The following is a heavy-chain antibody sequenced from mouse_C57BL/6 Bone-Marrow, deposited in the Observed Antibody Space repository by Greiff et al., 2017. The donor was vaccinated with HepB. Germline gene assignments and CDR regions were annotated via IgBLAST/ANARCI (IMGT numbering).Heavy chain of an antibody. CDR3: VRQRGRFDRYFDV. V-gene: IGHV10-1*01. J-gene: IGHJ1*03. Sequence: EVKLMESGGGLVQPKGSLKLSCAASGFSFNTYAMNWVRQAPGKGLEWVARIRSKSNNYATYYADSVKDRFTISRDDSESMLYLQMNNLKTEDTAMYYCVRQRGRFDRYFDVWGTGTTVTVSS. D-gene: IGHD3-3*01. CDR2: IRSKSNNYAT. CDR1: GFSFNTYA.